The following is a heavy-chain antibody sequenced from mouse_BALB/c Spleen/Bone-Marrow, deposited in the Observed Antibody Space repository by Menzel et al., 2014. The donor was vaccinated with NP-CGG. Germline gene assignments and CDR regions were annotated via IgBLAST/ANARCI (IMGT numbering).Heavy chain of an antibody. D-gene: IGHD2-1*01. Sequence: EVQVVESGGGLVQPGGSLKLSCAASGFDFSRYWMRWVRQAPGKGLEWIGEINPDSSTINYTPSLKDKFIISRNNAITTLYLQMSKVRAEAAALYYYARLGNYGYFDVWGAGTTVTVSS. CDR3: ARLGNYGYFDV. J-gene: IGHJ1*01. CDR2: INPDSSTI. CDR1: GFDFSRYW. V-gene: IGHV4-1*02.